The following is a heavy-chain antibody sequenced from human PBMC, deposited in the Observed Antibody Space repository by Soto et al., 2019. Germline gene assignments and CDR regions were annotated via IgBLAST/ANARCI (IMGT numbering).Heavy chain of an antibody. J-gene: IGHJ3*02. CDR3: ARSLITMIVVTDAFDI. CDR1: GYTFTSYY. V-gene: IGHV1-46*03. D-gene: IGHD3-22*01. CDR2: INPSGGST. Sequence: QVQLVQSGAEVKKPGASVKVSCKASGYTFTSYYMHWVRQAPGQGLEWMGIINPSGGSTSYAQKFQGIVTMTRDTSTSTVYMELSSLRSEDTAVYYCARSLITMIVVTDAFDIWGQGTMVTVSS.